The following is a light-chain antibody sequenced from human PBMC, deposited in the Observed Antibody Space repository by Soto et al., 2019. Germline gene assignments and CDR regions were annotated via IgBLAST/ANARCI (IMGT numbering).Light chain of an antibody. CDR1: QSVSSSY. Sequence: EILLTQSPGTLSLSPGERATLSCRASQSVSSSYLAWYQQKPGQAPRLLIYGASTRATGIPARFSGSGSGTEFTLTISSLQYEDFAVYYCQQYNNWHPITFGQGTRLEIK. V-gene: IGKV3-15*01. CDR2: GAS. CDR3: QQYNNWHPIT. J-gene: IGKJ5*01.